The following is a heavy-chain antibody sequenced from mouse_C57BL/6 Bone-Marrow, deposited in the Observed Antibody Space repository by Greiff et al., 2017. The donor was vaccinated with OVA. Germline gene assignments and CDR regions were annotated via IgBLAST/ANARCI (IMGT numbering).Heavy chain of an antibody. V-gene: IGHV10-1*01. CDR3: VRLDYGNSFAY. J-gene: IGHJ3*01. D-gene: IGHD2-1*01. CDR2: IRSKSNNYAT. CDR1: GFSFNTYA. Sequence: EVKLMESGGGLVQPKGSLKLSCAASGFSFNTYAMNWVRQAPGKGLEWVARIRSKSNNYATYYADSVKDRFTISRDDSESMLYLQMNNLKTEDTAMYYCVRLDYGNSFAYWGQGTLVTVSA.